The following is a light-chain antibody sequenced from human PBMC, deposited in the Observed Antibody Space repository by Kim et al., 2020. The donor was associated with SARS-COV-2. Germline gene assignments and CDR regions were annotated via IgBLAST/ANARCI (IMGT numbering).Light chain of an antibody. CDR3: NSRDSNDNVV. J-gene: IGLJ2*01. Sequence: ALGHTFRITCQGDSLRSYYATWYQQKPGQAPIVVIYGKNNRPSGIPDRFSGSSSGNTASLTITGTQAGDEADYYCNSRDSNDNVVFGGGTKLTVL. V-gene: IGLV3-19*01. CDR1: SLRSYY. CDR2: GKN.